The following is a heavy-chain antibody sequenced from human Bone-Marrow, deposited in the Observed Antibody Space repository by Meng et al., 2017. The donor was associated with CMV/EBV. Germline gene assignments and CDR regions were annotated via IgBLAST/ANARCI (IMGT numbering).Heavy chain of an antibody. V-gene: IGHV3-30-3*01. CDR3: ARDRSSVVVVAADYYFDY. D-gene: IGHD2-15*01. J-gene: IGHJ4*02. CDR1: GFTFSSYA. CDR2: ISYDGSNK. Sequence: GESLKISCAASGFTFSSYAMHWVRQAPGKGLEWVAVISYDGSNKYYADSVKGRFTISRDNSKNTLYLQMNSLRAEDKAVYYCARDRSSVVVVAADYYFDYWGQGTLVTVSS.